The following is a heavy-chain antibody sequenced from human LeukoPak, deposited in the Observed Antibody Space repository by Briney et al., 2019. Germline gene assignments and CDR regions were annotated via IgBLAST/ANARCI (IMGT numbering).Heavy chain of an antibody. CDR3: ESWANGMDV. D-gene: IGHD3-16*01. CDR1: GFTFSSYG. CDR2: IWYDGSNK. Sequence: QAGGSLRLSCAASGFTFSSYGMHWVRQAPGKGLEGVAVIWYDGSNKYYADSVKGRFTISRDNSKNTLYLQMNSLRTEHTAVYYCESWANGMDVRGQGTTVTVSS. J-gene: IGHJ6*02. V-gene: IGHV3-33*01.